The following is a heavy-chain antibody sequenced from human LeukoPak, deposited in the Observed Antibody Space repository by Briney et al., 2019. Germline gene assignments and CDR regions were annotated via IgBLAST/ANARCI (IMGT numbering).Heavy chain of an antibody. CDR3: ARSDRYGYSDDY. Sequence: ASVKVSCKASGYTFTGYYMHWVRQAPGQGLEWMGWINPNSGGTNYAQKFQGRVTMTRDTSISTAYMELSSLKASDTAMYYCARSDRYGYSDDYWGQGTLVTVSS. J-gene: IGHJ4*02. D-gene: IGHD5-12*01. CDR1: GYTFTGYY. V-gene: IGHV1-2*02. CDR2: INPNSGGT.